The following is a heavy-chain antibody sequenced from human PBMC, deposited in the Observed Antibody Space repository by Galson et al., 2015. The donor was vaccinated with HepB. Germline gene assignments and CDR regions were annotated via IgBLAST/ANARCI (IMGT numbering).Heavy chain of an antibody. CDR1: GYTFTSYW. J-gene: IGHJ6*02. CDR2: IYPGDSDT. CDR3: ARQAMVVADGMDV. V-gene: IGHV5-51*01. Sequence: QSGAEVKKPGESLKISCKGSGYTFTSYWIGWVRQMPGKGLEWMGIIYPGDSDTSKSPSFQGQVTIPVDKSISTAYLQWSSLKAPDTAMYYCARQAMVVADGMDVWGQGTTVTVSS. D-gene: IGHD2-15*01.